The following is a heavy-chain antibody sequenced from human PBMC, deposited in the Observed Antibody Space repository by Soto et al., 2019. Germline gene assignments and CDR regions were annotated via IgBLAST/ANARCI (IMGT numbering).Heavy chain of an antibody. V-gene: IGHV3-30*18. CDR2: ISNDGSNR. CDR3: AKAIYDSGVDDY. CDR1: GYSFMSYG. D-gene: IGHD3-16*01. Sequence: QVQVGESVGGVVQPGTSLRLSCVASGYSFMSYGMHWVRQAPGKGLEWVALISNDGSNRYYEDSVKGRFTVSRDNSKNTVSLQMKSLKPEDTALYYCAKAIYDSGVDDYWGQGTHVIVSS. J-gene: IGHJ4*02.